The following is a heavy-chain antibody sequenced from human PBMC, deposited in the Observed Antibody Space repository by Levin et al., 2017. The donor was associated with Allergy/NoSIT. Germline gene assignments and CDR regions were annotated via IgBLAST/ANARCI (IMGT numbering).Heavy chain of an antibody. J-gene: IGHJ6*02. CDR1: GASLSSYS. CDR2: IYNSGTT. Sequence: SETLSLTCNVSGASLSSYSWTWIRQLPGRRLEWIGYIYNSGTTNYNSALVGRLTLSLDTPKNQISLNLRSVTTADTAIYYCASLRPGNYYYYGFDVWGQGATVTVSS. D-gene: IGHD4-17*01. V-gene: IGHV4-59*01. CDR3: ASLRPGNYYYYGFDV.